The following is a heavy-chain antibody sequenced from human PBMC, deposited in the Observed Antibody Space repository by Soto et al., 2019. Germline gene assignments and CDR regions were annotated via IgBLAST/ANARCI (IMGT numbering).Heavy chain of an antibody. CDR3: ARTSSGTRGGFDP. CDR1: GYTFTSSD. CDR2: INPNNGNT. J-gene: IGHJ5*02. D-gene: IGHD1-1*01. V-gene: IGHV1-8*01. Sequence: ASVKVSCKASGYTFTSSDINWVRQATGQGLEWMGWINPNNGNTGYAQKFQGRVTMTRSTSISTAYMELSSLRSDDTAVYFCARTSSGTRGGFDPWGQGTLVTVSS.